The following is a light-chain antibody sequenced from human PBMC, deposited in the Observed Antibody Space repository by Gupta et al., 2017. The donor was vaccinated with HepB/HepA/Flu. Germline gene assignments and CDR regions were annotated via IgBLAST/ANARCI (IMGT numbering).Light chain of an antibody. Sequence: QLVLTQSPSASASLGDSVTLTCPLSSGHSSYAIAWHQQQPEKGPRYLMKVNSDGSHTKGDGIPDRFSGSSSVAERYLTISSLQSEDEADYYCQTWGSGIGYAFGTGTKVTVL. CDR2: VNSDGSH. CDR1: SGHSSYA. V-gene: IGLV4-69*01. J-gene: IGLJ1*01. CDR3: QTWGSGIGYA.